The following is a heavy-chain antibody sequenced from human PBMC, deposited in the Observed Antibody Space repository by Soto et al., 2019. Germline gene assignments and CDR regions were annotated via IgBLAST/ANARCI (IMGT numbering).Heavy chain of an antibody. D-gene: IGHD6-25*01. J-gene: IGHJ4*02. V-gene: IGHV1-18*04. CDR2: ISAFNCDT. CDR3: TREAGWQRMVPYD. Sequence: QVQLVQSGSEVKKPRASVNVSCKAFGYTFTSYGFSCVRQVPGQGLEWLGWISAFNCDTQYAQTMKGRLTVTTDTSTTTVHMQLRSLTPADTAVYYCTREAGWQRMVPYDWGQGTLVSVS. CDR1: GYTFTSYG.